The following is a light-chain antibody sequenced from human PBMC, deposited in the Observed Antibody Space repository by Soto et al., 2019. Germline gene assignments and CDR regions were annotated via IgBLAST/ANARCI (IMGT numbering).Light chain of an antibody. CDR3: CSYAGSYSWI. CDR1: SSDVGGYNR. V-gene: IGLV2-11*01. Sequence: QPVLTQPPSVSGSPGQSVTISCTGTSSDVGGYNRVSWYQQPPGTAPKLIIYDVTKLPSGVPDRFSGSKSGNTASLTISGLQAEDEADYYCCSYAGSYSWIFGGGTKLTVL. CDR2: DVT. J-gene: IGLJ2*01.